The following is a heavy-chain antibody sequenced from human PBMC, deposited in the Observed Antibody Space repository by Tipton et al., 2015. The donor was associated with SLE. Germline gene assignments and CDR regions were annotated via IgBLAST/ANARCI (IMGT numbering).Heavy chain of an antibody. CDR1: GASISSGSYY. D-gene: IGHD3-3*01. CDR3: AREYDFWSGLDY. Sequence: LRLSCTVSGASISSGSYYWSWIRQPAGKGLEWIGRIYTSGSTNYNPSLKSRVTMSVDTSKNQFSLKLSSVTAADTAVYYCAREYDFWSGLDYWGQGTLVTVSS. J-gene: IGHJ4*02. V-gene: IGHV4-61*02. CDR2: IYTSGST.